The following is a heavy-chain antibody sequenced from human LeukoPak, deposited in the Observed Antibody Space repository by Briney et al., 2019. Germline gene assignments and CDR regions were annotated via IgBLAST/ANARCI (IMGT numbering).Heavy chain of an antibody. Sequence: ASVKVSCKASGYTFTSYDINWVRQATGQGLEWMGWMNPNSGNTGYAQKFQGRVTMTRDTSISTAYMELSRLRSDDTAVYYCASEGLLWFGELQTSAFDIWGQGTMVTVSS. J-gene: IGHJ3*02. D-gene: IGHD3-10*01. CDR1: GYTFTSYD. V-gene: IGHV1-8*01. CDR3: ASEGLLWFGELQTSAFDI. CDR2: MNPNSGNT.